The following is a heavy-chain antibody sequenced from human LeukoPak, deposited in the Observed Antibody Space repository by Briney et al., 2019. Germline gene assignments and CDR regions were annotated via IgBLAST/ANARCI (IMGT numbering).Heavy chain of an antibody. Sequence: GGSLRLSCTASGFTFSSYWMSWVRQAPGKGLEWVAVISYDGSNKYYADSVKGRFTISRDNSKNTLYLQMNSLRAEDTAVYYCARDSEYSSSSGISWGQGTLVTVSS. CDR1: GFTFSSYW. CDR2: ISYDGSNK. J-gene: IGHJ5*02. CDR3: ARDSEYSSSSGIS. V-gene: IGHV3-30-3*01. D-gene: IGHD6-6*01.